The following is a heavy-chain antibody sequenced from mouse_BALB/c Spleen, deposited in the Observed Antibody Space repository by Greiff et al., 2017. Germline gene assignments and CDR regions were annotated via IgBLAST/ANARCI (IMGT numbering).Heavy chain of an antibody. CDR1: GFTFSSYG. Sequence: EVMLVESGGGLVQPGGSLKLSCAASGFTFSSYGMSWVRQTPDKRLELVATINSNGGSTYYPDSVKGRFTISRDNAKNTLYLQMSSLKSEDTAMYYCARDRAYYGIYYAMDYWGQGTSVTVSS. J-gene: IGHJ4*01. V-gene: IGHV5-6-3*01. CDR2: INSNGGST. D-gene: IGHD2-10*01. CDR3: ARDRAYYGIYYAMDY.